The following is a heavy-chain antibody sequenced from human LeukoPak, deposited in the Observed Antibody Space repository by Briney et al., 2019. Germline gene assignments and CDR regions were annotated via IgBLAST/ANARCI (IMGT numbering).Heavy chain of an antibody. V-gene: IGHV4-61*02. CDR1: GGSISSGSYY. Sequence: PSVTLSLTCTVSGGSISSGSYYWSWTRQPAGKGLEWIGRIYTSGSTNYNPSLKSRVTISVDTSKNQFSLKLSSVTAADTAVYYCARASGSYYPRYFDYWGQGTLVTVSS. D-gene: IGHD1-26*01. J-gene: IGHJ4*02. CDR2: IYTSGST. CDR3: ARASGSYYPRYFDY.